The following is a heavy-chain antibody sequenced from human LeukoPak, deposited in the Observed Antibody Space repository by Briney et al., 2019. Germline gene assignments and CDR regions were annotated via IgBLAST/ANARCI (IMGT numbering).Heavy chain of an antibody. J-gene: IGHJ4*02. Sequence: KPSETLSLTCAVYGGSFSGYYWSWIRQPPGKGLEWIGYIYYSGSTYYNPSLKSRVTISVDTSKNQFSLKLSSVTAADTAVYYCARGQPYYDFWSGKGGFDYWGQGTLVTVSS. CDR3: ARGQPYYDFWSGKGGFDY. CDR2: IYYSGST. CDR1: GGSFSGYY. V-gene: IGHV4-30-4*08. D-gene: IGHD3-3*01.